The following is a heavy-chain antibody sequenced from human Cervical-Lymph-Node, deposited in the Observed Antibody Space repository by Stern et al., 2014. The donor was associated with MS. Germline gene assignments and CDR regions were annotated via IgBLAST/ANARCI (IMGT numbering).Heavy chain of an antibody. CDR1: GGSITSSSYY. J-gene: IGHJ4*02. V-gene: IGHV4-39*01. Sequence: QVQLVESGPGLVKPSETLSLTCTVSGGSITSSSYYWGWIRQPPGRGLEYIGTVYYTGSTFYDPSLKSRVTISLDTSQKQVRLKLPSVTAADTAVYYCVRPDIMGTIWNWGQGTLVTVSS. D-gene: IGHD1-26*01. CDR3: VRPDIMGTIWN. CDR2: VYYTGST.